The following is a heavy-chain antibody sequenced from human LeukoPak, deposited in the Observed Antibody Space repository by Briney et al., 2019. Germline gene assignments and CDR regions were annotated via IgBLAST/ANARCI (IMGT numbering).Heavy chain of an antibody. Sequence: GESLKISCQASGFSFISYWIAWVRQMPGKGLEWMGTIYPSDSDTRYSPSFQGQVTISADKSINTAYLQWSSLKASDTAIYYCARHYYGSGSSGQSDYWGQGTLVTVSS. CDR1: GFSFISYW. CDR2: IYPSDSDT. J-gene: IGHJ4*02. V-gene: IGHV5-51*01. D-gene: IGHD3-10*01. CDR3: ARHYYGSGSSGQSDY.